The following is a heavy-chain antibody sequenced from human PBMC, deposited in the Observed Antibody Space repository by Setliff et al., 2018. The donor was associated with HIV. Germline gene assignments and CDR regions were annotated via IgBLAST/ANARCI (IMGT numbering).Heavy chain of an antibody. CDR1: GFSLSTSGMC. Sequence: PTLVNPTQTLTLTCTFSGFSLSTSGMCVSWIRQPPGKALEWLARIDWDDDKYYSTSLKTRPTISKDTSKNQVVLTMTNMDPVDTATYYCARIRGYLGAFDIWGQGTMVTVSS. D-gene: IGHD5-12*01. V-gene: IGHV2-70*11. J-gene: IGHJ3*02. CDR2: IDWDDDK. CDR3: ARIRGYLGAFDI.